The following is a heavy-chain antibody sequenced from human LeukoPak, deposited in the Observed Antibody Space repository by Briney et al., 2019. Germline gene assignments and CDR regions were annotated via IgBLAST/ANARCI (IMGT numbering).Heavy chain of an antibody. CDR3: ATHPGDYWFGYLQL. CDR1: GFTFSSYS. D-gene: IGHD3-10*01. V-gene: IGHV3-48*01. Sequence: GGSLRLSCAASGFTFSSYSMNWVRQAPWKGLEWVSYISSSSSTLYYADSVKGRFTISRDNAKNTLYLQMNSLRAEDTAVYYCATHPGDYWFGYLQLWGQGTLVTVSS. J-gene: IGHJ4*02. CDR2: ISSSSSTL.